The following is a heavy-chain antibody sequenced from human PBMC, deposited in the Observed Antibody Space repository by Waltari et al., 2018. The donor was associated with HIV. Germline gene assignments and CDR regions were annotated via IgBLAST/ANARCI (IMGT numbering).Heavy chain of an antibody. Sequence: EVQLVETGGGLIQPGGSLRLACAASGFTFSSSAMGWVRQAPGKGLEWVSSISDSGDNRYYADSVKGRFTVSRDNSKNTLYLQVNNLRAEDTAVYYCSLGKIFDYWGQGTLVTVSS. V-gene: IGHV3-23*04. CDR3: SLGKIFDY. J-gene: IGHJ4*02. CDR2: ISDSGDNR. CDR1: GFTFSSSA. D-gene: IGHD1-26*01.